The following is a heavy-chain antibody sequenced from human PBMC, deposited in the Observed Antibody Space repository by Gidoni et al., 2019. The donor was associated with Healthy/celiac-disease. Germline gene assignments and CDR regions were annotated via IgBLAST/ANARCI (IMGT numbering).Heavy chain of an antibody. CDR1: GYTFTSYA. D-gene: IGHD3-10*01. CDR3: ARGGVLLWFRELTLGDY. J-gene: IGHJ4*02. V-gene: IGHV1-3*01. CDR2: INAGNGNT. Sequence: QVQLVQSGAEVKKPGASVKVSCQASGYTFTSYAMHWVRQAPGQRLEWMGWINAGNGNTKYSQKFQGRVTITRDTSASTAYMELSSLRSEDTAVYYCARGGVLLWFRELTLGDYWGQGTLVTVSS.